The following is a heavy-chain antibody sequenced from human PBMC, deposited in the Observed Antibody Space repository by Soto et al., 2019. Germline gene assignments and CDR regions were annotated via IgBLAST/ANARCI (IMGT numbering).Heavy chain of an antibody. CDR2: INPSGGST. CDR1: GYTFTSYY. J-gene: IGHJ4*02. CDR3: ASGETEIYYYDSRGSFDY. Sequence: ASVKVSWKASGYTFTSYYMHWVRQAPGQGPEWMGIINPSGGSTSYAQKFQGRVTMTRDTSTSTVYMELSSLRSEDTAVYYCASGETEIYYYDSRGSFDYWGQGTLVTVS. D-gene: IGHD3-22*01. V-gene: IGHV1-46*01.